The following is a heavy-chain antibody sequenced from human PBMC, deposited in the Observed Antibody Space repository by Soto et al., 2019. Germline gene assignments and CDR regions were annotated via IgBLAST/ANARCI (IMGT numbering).Heavy chain of an antibody. Sequence: SDTLSLTCAVSGGSSSGFYWTWIRQPPGEGLEWIGEINHSGTINFNPSLRSRLTISLDSSKKHFSLKLTSLTAADAAVYYCARADRTLVTSYGLDVWGQGTTVTVSS. V-gene: IGHV4-34*01. CDR3: ARADRTLVTSYGLDV. J-gene: IGHJ6*02. CDR2: INHSGTI. CDR1: GGSSSGFY. D-gene: IGHD2-21*02.